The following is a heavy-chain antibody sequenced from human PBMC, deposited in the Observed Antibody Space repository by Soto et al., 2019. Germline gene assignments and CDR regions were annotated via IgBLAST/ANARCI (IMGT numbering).Heavy chain of an antibody. D-gene: IGHD5-18*01. V-gene: IGHV4-31*02. CDR3: ARLNTYGEIYNYYRMDV. Sequence: SETLSLTCTVSGGSISSGGYYWSWIRQHPGKGLEWIGYIFYSGTTYYNPSLKSRVTISVDTSKNQFSLKLSSVTAADTAVYYCARLNTYGEIYNYYRMDVWGQGTTVT. J-gene: IGHJ6*02. CDR2: IFYSGTT. CDR1: GGSISSGGYY.